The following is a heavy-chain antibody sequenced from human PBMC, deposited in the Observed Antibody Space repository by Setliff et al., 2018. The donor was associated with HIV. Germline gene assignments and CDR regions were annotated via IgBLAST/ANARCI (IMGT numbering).Heavy chain of an antibody. V-gene: IGHV4-4*02. D-gene: IGHD2-2*01. J-gene: IGHJ6*02. CDR2: IYHSEYT. Sequence: SETLSLTCAVSGGSISSDNWWTWVRQPPGKGLEWIGEIYHSEYTNYNASLKSRVSMSVDKSKNQFSLKLTSVTAANTAVYYCARGHCSGTNCYGVDYYGMDVWGQGTTVTVSS. CDR1: GGSISSDNW. CDR3: ARGHCSGTNCYGVDYYGMDV.